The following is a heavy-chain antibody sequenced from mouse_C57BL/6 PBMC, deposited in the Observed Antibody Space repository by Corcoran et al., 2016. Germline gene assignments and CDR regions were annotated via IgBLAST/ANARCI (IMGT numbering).Heavy chain of an antibody. CDR3: ARRLPQVMDF. D-gene: IGHD6-1*01. J-gene: IGHJ4*01. CDR2: IYPTSGNI. Sequence: QVQLQQSGAELARPGASVKLSCKASGYTFTSYGISWGKQRTGQGLEWIGEIYPTSGNIYYNEKLKGKATLTADKSSSTAYMELRRLTSEDSAAYFCARRLPQVMDFWGQGTSVTVSS. CDR1: GYTFTSYG. V-gene: IGHV1-81*01.